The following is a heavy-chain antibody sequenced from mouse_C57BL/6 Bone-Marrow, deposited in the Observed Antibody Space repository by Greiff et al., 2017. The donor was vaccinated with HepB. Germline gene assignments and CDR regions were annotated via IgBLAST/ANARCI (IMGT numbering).Heavy chain of an antibody. J-gene: IGHJ2*01. V-gene: IGHV5-4*01. CDR3: ASYDYDAGYFDY. D-gene: IGHD2-4*01. Sequence: EVQGVESGGGLVKPGGSLKLSCAASGFTFSSYAMSWVRQTPEKRLEWVATISDGGSYTYYPDNVKGRFTISRDNAKNNLYLQMSHLKSEDTAMYYCASYDYDAGYFDYWGQGTTLTVSS. CDR1: GFTFSSYA. CDR2: ISDGGSYT.